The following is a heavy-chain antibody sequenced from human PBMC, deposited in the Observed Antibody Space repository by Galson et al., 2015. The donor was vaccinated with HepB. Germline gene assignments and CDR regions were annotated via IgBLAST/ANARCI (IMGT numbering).Heavy chain of an antibody. Sequence: SLRLSCAASGFTFSAYWMSWVRQAPGKGLEWVANIKEDGSEKKYVDFVKGRFTISRDNAKNSLYLQMNSLRAEDTALYYCARFGELFGYGTDVCGQGTTVTVSS. CDR2: IKEDGSEK. CDR3: ARFGELFGYGTDV. CDR1: GFTFSAYW. J-gene: IGHJ6*02. V-gene: IGHV3-7*03. D-gene: IGHD3-10*01.